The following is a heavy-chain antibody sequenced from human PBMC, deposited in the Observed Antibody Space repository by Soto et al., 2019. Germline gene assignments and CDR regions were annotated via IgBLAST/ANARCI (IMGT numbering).Heavy chain of an antibody. D-gene: IGHD3-22*01. CDR3: VRGGNPYHYATSGPGTFDK. V-gene: IGHV4-30-4*01. CDR2: TSFSGYT. J-gene: IGHJ4*02. Sequence: QVQLQESGPGLVKPSQTLSLTCTVSGDSVSGGDSYWSWTRQPPGKALEWIGYTSFSGYTSYTPSLKSRVTISVDMSKSQFSLRLTSVTAADTAIYYCVRGGNPYHYATSGPGTFDKWGQGTLVSVSS. CDR1: GDSVSGGDSY.